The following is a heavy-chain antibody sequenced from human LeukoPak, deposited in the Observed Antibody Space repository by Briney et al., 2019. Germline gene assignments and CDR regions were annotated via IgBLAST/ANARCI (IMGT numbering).Heavy chain of an antibody. CDR1: GFTFDDCA. CDR3: AREGVENFFDY. D-gene: IGHD5-24*01. J-gene: IGHJ4*02. CDR2: ISWNSGSI. Sequence: GRSLRLSCAASGFTFDDCAMHWVRQAPGKGLEWVSGISWNSGSIVYADSVKGRFTISRDNAKNSLYLQMNSLRPEDMALYYCAREGVENFFDYWGQGTLVTVSS. V-gene: IGHV3-9*03.